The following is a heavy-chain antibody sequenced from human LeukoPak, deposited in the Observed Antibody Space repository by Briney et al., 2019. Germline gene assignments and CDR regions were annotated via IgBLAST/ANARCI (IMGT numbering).Heavy chain of an antibody. V-gene: IGHV4-34*01. J-gene: IGHJ4*02. CDR2: INHSGST. D-gene: IGHD6-19*01. CDR3: ARGEGSGWYIDY. Sequence: SETLSLTCAVYGGSFSGYYWSWIRQPPGKGLEWIGEINHSGSTNYNPSLKGRVTISVDTSKNQFSLKLSSVTAADTAVYYCARGEGSGWYIDYWGQGTLVTVSS. CDR1: GGSFSGYY.